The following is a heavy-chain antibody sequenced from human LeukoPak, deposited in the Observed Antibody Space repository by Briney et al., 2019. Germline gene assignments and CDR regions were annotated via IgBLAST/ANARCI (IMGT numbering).Heavy chain of an antibody. V-gene: IGHV3-23*01. D-gene: IGHD1-26*01. CDR1: RFTFSSNA. J-gene: IGHJ4*02. CDR3: AKAPNIVGATGFLDY. Sequence: QPGGSLRLSCAASRFTFSSNAMSWVRQAPGKGLEWVSAISGSSDNTYYADSVKGRFTISRDNSKNTLYLQMNSLRAEDTAVYYCAKAPNIVGATGFLDYWGQGTLVTVSS. CDR2: ISGSSDNT.